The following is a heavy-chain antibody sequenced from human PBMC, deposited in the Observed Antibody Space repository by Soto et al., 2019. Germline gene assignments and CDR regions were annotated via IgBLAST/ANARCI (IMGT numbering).Heavy chain of an antibody. CDR2: IYYSGST. CDR3: ARAYSSSYYWFDP. Sequence: SETLSLTCTVSGGSISSYYWSWIRQPPGKGLEWIGYIYYSGSTNYNPSLKSRVTISVDTSKNQFSLKLSSVTAADTAVYYCARAYSSSYYWFDPWGQGTLVTVSS. CDR1: GGSISSYY. D-gene: IGHD6-6*01. J-gene: IGHJ5*02. V-gene: IGHV4-59*01.